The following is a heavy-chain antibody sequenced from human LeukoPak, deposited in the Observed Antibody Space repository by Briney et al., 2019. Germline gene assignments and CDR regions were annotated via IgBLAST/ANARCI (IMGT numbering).Heavy chain of an antibody. J-gene: IGHJ4*02. Sequence: GGSLRLSCAASGFTFSSYGMHWVRQAPGKGLEWVAVISYDGSNKYYADSVKGRFTISRDNSKNTLYLQMNSLRAEDTAVYYCAKTPRYLGYCSSTSCYLFDYWGQGTLVTVSS. D-gene: IGHD2-2*01. CDR2: ISYDGSNK. CDR3: AKTPRYLGYCSSTSCYLFDY. CDR1: GFTFSSYG. V-gene: IGHV3-30*18.